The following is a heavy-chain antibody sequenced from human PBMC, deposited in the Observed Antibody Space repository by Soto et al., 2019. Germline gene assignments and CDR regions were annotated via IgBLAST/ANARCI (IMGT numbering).Heavy chain of an antibody. CDR2: MSHSGGT. CDR1: GGSVNSGNYY. CDR3: ARVERGTATPVVDAFDI. D-gene: IGHD2-21*02. Sequence: QVQLQQWGAGLLKPSETLSLTCAVFGGSVNSGNYYWSWIRQPPGKGLEWSGEMSHSGGTHFNPSLKSRVTISVDTSKNQFSLKMSSVTAADTALYYCARVERGTATPVVDAFDIWGPGTMVTVSS. J-gene: IGHJ3*02. V-gene: IGHV4-34*01.